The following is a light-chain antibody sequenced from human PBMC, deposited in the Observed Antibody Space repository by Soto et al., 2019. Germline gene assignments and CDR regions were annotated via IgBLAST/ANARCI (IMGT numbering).Light chain of an antibody. CDR3: QHYGSSQYT. V-gene: IGKV3-20*01. CDR1: QSVNNNY. J-gene: IGKJ2*01. CDR2: GAS. Sequence: EIVLTQSPGTLSLSPGERATLSCRASQSVNNNYLAWYQQKPGQAPRLLIYGASSRATGIPDRFSGSGSGTDFSLTISRLEPEDFAVYYCQHYGSSQYTLGQGTKLEIK.